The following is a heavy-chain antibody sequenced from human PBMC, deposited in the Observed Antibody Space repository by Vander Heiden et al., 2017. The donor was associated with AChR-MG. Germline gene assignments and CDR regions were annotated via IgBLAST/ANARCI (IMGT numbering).Heavy chain of an antibody. CDR2: IYYSGST. Sequence: QLQLQESGPGLVKPSGTLSLTCTVSGGSISSSSYYWGWIRQPPGKGLEWIGSIYYSGSTYYNPSLKSRVTISVDTSKNQFSLKLSSVTAADTAVYYCAAGYCSSTSCVGVVDVWGQGTTVTVSS. CDR1: GGSISSSSYY. J-gene: IGHJ6*02. V-gene: IGHV4-39*01. CDR3: AAGYCSSTSCVGVVDV. D-gene: IGHD2-2*01.